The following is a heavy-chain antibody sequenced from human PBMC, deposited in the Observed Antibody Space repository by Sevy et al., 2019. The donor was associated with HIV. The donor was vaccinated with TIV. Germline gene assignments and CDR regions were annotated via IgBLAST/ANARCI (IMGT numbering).Heavy chain of an antibody. D-gene: IGHD3-10*01. V-gene: IGHV3-30-3*01. CDR3: VRDGNYYGSGRPYYYYGMDV. J-gene: IGHJ6*02. Sequence: GGSLRLSCAASGFTFSSYTLHWVRQAPGKGLEWVVVISYDGSRKYYADSVKGRSTISRDNSKNTVYLQMNSLRTEDTAVYYGVRDGNYYGSGRPYYYYGMDVWGQGTTVTVSS. CDR1: GFTFSSYT. CDR2: ISYDGSRK.